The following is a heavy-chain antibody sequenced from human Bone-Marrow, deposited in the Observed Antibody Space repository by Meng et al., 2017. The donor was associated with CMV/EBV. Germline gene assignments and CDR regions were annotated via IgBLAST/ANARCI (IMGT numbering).Heavy chain of an antibody. J-gene: IGHJ4*02. V-gene: IGHV3-21*06. CDR3: ARTNNILTGPDY. D-gene: IGHD3-9*01. Sequence: LKISCAASGFTFSSYGMNWVRQAPGKGLQWVSSISSSSDYIYYANSVKGRFTISRDNARNSLYLQMNSLRAEDTAVYYCARTNNILTGPDYWGQGALVTGYS. CDR2: ISSSSDYI. CDR1: GFTFSSYG.